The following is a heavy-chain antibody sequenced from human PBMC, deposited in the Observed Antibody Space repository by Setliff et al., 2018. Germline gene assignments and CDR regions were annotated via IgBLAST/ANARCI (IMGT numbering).Heavy chain of an antibody. J-gene: IGHJ4*02. CDR1: GFSYSNCW. V-gene: IGHV3-7*01. Sequence: GSLRLSCTASGFSYSNCWVSWVRQAPGKGLEWLASINPHASEKYYVDSVKGRFTISRDNAKNSLSLQMNSLRAEDTAMYYCVRGSAYSSGSFDCWGQGTLVTVSS. CDR3: VRGSAYSSGSFDC. CDR2: INPHASEK. D-gene: IGHD3-22*01.